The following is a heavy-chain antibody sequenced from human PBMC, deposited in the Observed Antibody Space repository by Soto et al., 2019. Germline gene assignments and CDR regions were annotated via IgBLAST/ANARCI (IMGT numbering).Heavy chain of an antibody. J-gene: IGHJ5*02. Sequence: ASVKVSCKASGYTFTSYGISWVRQAPGQGLEWMGWISAYNGNTNYAQKLQGRVTMTTDTSTSTAYMELRSLRSDDTAVYYCAREPIFGVANNWFDPWGQGTLVTVSS. CDR1: GYTFTSYG. CDR2: ISAYNGNT. CDR3: AREPIFGVANNWFDP. D-gene: IGHD3-3*01. V-gene: IGHV1-18*01.